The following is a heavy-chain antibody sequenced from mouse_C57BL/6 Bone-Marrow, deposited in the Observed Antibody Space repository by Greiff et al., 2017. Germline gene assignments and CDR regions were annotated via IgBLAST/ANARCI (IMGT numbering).Heavy chain of an antibody. J-gene: IGHJ2*01. Sequence: EVQLVQPGAELVRPGASVKLSCTASGFNITDDCMHWVKQRPEQGLEWIGWIDPDNGGTEYASKFQGKATITVDTSSNTAYLQLSSLTSDGTAVYYDTTPINTVVAPDYGGQGNALTV. V-gene: IGHV14-4*01. CDR2: IDPDNGGT. CDR3: TTPINTVVAPDY. D-gene: IGHD1-1*01. CDR1: GFNITDDC.